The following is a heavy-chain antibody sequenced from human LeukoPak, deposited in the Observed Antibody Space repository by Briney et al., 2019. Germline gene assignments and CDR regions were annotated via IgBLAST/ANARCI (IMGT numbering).Heavy chain of an antibody. CDR1: GFTFSSYG. J-gene: IGHJ3*02. D-gene: IGHD3-3*01. CDR3: ASIGSITIFGVDNTDAFDI. V-gene: IGHV3-33*01. Sequence: PGGSLRLSCAASGFTFSSYGMHWVRQAPGKGLEWVAVIWYDGSNKYYADSVKGRFTIPRDNSKNTLYLQMNSLRAEDTAVYYCASIGSITIFGVDNTDAFDIWGQGTMVTVSS. CDR2: IWYDGSNK.